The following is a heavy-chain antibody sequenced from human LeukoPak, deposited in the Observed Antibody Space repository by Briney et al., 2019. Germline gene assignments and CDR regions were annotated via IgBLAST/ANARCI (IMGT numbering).Heavy chain of an antibody. V-gene: IGHV4-39*07. J-gene: IGHJ6*02. CDR1: GGSISSSSYY. CDR3: ARVRITMIVVVEPEYYYYGMDV. CDR2: IYYSGST. Sequence: MPSETLSLTCTVSGGSISSSSYYWGWIRQPPGKGLGWIGSIYYSGSTYYNPSLKSRVTISVDTSKNQFSLKLSSVTAADTAVYYCARVRITMIVVVEPEYYYYGMDVWGQGTTVTVSS. D-gene: IGHD3-22*01.